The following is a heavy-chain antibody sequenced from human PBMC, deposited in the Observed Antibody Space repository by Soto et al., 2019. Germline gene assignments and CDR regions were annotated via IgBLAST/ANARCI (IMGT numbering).Heavy chain of an antibody. CDR3: VKGDLDTAVVNSPDAFDV. D-gene: IGHD5-18*01. CDR2: ISYHGNNK. V-gene: IGHV3-30*18. CDR1: GFMFNDYG. J-gene: IGHJ3*01. Sequence: GESLKISCEASGFMFNDYGMHWVRQAPGKGLDWVAVISYHGNNKYYAQSVKGRFTISRDNSKNTLFLHMDSLRPEDTAVYHCVKGDLDTAVVNSPDAFDVWGPGTLVTVSS.